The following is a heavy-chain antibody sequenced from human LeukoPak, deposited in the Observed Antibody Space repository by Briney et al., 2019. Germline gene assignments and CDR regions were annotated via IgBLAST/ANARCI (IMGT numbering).Heavy chain of an antibody. D-gene: IGHD5-18*01. V-gene: IGHV1-18*01. J-gene: IGHJ6*02. CDR2: ISAYNGNT. CDR1: GYTFTSYG. Sequence: ASVKVSRKASGYTFTSYGISWVRQAPGQGLEWMGWISAYNGNTNYAQKLQGRVTMTTDTSTSTAYMELRSLRSDDTAVYYCARDGVAMVSGYYYGMDVWGQGTTVTVSS. CDR3: ARDGVAMVSGYYYGMDV.